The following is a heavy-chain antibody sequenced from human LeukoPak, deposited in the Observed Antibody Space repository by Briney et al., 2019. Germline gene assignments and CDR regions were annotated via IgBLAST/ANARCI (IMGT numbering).Heavy chain of an antibody. CDR3: ARYSNYCVDY. J-gene: IGHJ4*02. CDR1: GGSISSYH. Sequence: SETLSLTCAVSGGSISSYHWSWIRQPPGKGLECIGYIYYSGSTNYNPSLKSRVTMSVDTSRNQFSLKLSSVTAADTAVYYCARYSNYCVDYWGQGTLVTVSS. CDR2: IYYSGST. V-gene: IGHV4-59*01. D-gene: IGHD4-11*01.